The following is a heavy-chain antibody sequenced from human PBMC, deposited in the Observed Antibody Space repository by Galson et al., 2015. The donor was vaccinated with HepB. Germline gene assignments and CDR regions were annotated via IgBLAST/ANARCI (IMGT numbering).Heavy chain of an antibody. D-gene: IGHD6-13*01. CDR3: AKDGARRVVRKGIAAAYSDY. Sequence: SLRLSCAASGFTFSSYGMHWVRQAPGKGLEWVAVISYDGSNKYYADSVKGRFTISRDNSKNTLYLQMNSLRAEDTAVYYCAKDGARRVVRKGIAAAYSDYWGQGTLVTVSS. V-gene: IGHV3-30*18. CDR2: ISYDGSNK. CDR1: GFTFSSYG. J-gene: IGHJ4*02.